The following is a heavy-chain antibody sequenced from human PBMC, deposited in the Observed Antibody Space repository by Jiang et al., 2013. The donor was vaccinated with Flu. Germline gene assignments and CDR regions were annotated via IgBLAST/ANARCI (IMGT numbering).Heavy chain of an antibody. CDR3: AKDPGPHPRVDAFDI. J-gene: IGHJ3*02. Sequence: VQLLESGGGLVQPGGSLRLSCAASGFTFSTYAMNWVRQAPGKGLEWVSSISGSGSSTYYADSVRGRFTISRDTSKNTLYLQMNSLRAKDTAVYYCAKDPGPHPRVDAFDIWGQGTMVTVSS. V-gene: IGHV3-23*01. CDR1: GFTFSTYA. CDR2: ISGSGSST. D-gene: IGHD1-14*01.